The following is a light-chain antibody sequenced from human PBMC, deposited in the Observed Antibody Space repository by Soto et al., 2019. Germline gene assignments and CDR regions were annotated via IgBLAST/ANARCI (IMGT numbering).Light chain of an antibody. CDR2: GNS. J-gene: IGLJ2*01. CDR1: SSSIGAGYD. V-gene: IGLV1-40*01. Sequence: QSVLTQPPSVSGAPGQRVIISCTGSSSSIGAGYDVHWYQQLPGTAPKVLIYGNSNRPSGVPDRFSGSKSGTSASLAITGLQAEDEADYYCQSYDSSLSAVVFGGGTQLTVL. CDR3: QSYDSSLSAVV.